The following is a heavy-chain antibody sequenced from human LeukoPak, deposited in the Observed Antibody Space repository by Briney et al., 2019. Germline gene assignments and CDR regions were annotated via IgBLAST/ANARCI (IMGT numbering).Heavy chain of an antibody. D-gene: IGHD5-18*01. V-gene: IGHV4-39*01. Sequence: SETLSLTCTVSGVSISSSSYYWGWIRQPPGKGLEWIGSIYYSGSTYYNPSLKSRVTISVDTSKNQFSLKLSSVTAADTAVYYCASLVDTAIPSDYWGQGTLVTVSS. J-gene: IGHJ4*02. CDR3: ASLVDTAIPSDY. CDR2: IYYSGST. CDR1: GVSISSSSYY.